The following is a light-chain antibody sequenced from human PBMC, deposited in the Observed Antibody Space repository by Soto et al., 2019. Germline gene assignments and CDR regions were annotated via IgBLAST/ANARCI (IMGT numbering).Light chain of an antibody. Sequence: DIQMTQSPSTLSASVGDRVTITCRASQSISSWLAWYQQKPGKAPKLLIYKASSLESGVPSRFSGSGSGTEFTLNLSSLQPDDFASYYCQQYNRYPTCVQGTKVEIK. CDR2: KAS. CDR1: QSISSW. V-gene: IGKV1-5*03. CDR3: QQYNRYPT. J-gene: IGKJ1*01.